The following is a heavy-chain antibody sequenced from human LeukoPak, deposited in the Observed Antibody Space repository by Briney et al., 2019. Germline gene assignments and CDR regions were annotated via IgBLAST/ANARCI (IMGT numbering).Heavy chain of an antibody. Sequence: KPSQTLSLTCTVSGGSISSGGYYWSWLRQHPGQGLEWIVYIYYSGSTYYNPSLKSRVTISVDTSKNQFSLKLSSVTAADTAVYYCAREQRYCSSTSCHPNAFDIWGQGTMVTVSS. CDR3: AREQRYCSSTSCHPNAFDI. J-gene: IGHJ3*02. D-gene: IGHD2-2*01. V-gene: IGHV4-31*03. CDR2: IYYSGST. CDR1: GGSISSGGYY.